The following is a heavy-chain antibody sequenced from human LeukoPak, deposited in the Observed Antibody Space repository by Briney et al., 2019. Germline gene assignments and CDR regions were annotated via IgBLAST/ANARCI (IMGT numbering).Heavy chain of an antibody. CDR3: AREEDRGVRYFDY. CDR2: IIPIFGTA. D-gene: IGHD3-10*01. V-gene: IGHV1-69*06. CDR1: GGTFSSYA. Sequence: ASVKVSCKASGGTFSSYAISWVRQAPGQGLEWMGGIIPIFGTANYAQKFQGRVTITADKSTSTAYMELSSLRSEDTAVYYCAREEDRGVRYFDYWGQGTLVTVSS. J-gene: IGHJ4*02.